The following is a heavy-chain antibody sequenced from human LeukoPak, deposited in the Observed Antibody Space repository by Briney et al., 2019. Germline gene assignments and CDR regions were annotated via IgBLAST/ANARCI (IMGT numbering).Heavy chain of an antibody. V-gene: IGHV1-24*01. CDR1: GYTLTELS. CDR2: FDPEDGET. D-gene: IGHD3-10*01. CDR3: ATVLWFGELLDNWFDP. Sequence: GASVKVPCKVSGYTLTELSMHWVRQAPGKGLEWMGGFDPEDGETIYAQKFQGRVTMTEDTSTDTAYMELSSLRSEDTAVYYCATVLWFGELLDNWFDPWGQGTLVTVSS. J-gene: IGHJ5*02.